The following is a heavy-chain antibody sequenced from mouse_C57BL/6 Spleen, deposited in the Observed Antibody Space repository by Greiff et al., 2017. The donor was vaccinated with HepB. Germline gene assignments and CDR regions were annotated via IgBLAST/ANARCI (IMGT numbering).Heavy chain of an antibody. CDR2: INYDGSST. CDR1: GFTFSDYY. V-gene: IGHV5-16*01. CDR3: ASDLGYAMDY. Sequence: DVKLVESEGGLVQPGRSMKLSCTASGFTFSDYYMAWVRQVPEKGLEWVANINYDGSSTYYLDSLKSRFIISRDNAKNILYLQMSSLKSEDTATYYCASDLGYAMDYWGQGTSVTVSS. J-gene: IGHJ4*01. D-gene: IGHD4-1*01.